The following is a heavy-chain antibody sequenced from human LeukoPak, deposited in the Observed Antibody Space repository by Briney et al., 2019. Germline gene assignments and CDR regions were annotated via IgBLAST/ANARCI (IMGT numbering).Heavy chain of an antibody. Sequence: GGSLRLSCAASGFTFSSAWVTRVRQVPGKGLEWVGRIKSKTDGGTTDYAAPVKGRFTISRDDSKNTMYLQMNSLKIEDTAMYYCTAPFWEREQNWGLGSLVTVSS. V-gene: IGHV3-15*01. CDR1: GFTFSSAW. J-gene: IGHJ4*02. D-gene: IGHD1-26*01. CDR3: TAPFWEREQN. CDR2: IKSKTDGGTT.